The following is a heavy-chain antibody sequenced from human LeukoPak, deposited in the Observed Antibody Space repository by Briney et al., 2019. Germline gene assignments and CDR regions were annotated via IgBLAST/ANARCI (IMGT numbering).Heavy chain of an antibody. CDR3: ARLGPTVTYSGAEYFQH. Sequence: SVKVSCKASGGTFSSYAISWVRQAPGQGLEWMGRIIPIFGTANYAQKFQGRVTITTDESTSTAYMELSSLRSEDTAVYYCARLGPTVTYSGAEYFQHWGQGTLVTVS. CDR2: IIPIFGTA. CDR1: GGTFSSYA. V-gene: IGHV1-69*05. D-gene: IGHD4-17*01. J-gene: IGHJ1*01.